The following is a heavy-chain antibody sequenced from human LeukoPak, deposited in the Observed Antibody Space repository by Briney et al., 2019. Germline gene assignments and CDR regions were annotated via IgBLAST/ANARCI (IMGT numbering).Heavy chain of an antibody. CDR2: IKQDGSAK. Sequence: GGSLRLSCATSGFTFSRYWMTWVRQAPGEGLEWVANIKQDGSAKYYVDSVRGRFTISRDNAKNSLYLQMNSLRAEDTAVYYCARALESGNSDAGFWGQGTLVTVSS. J-gene: IGHJ4*02. CDR1: GFTFSRYW. D-gene: IGHD4-23*01. CDR3: ARALESGNSDAGF. V-gene: IGHV3-7*04.